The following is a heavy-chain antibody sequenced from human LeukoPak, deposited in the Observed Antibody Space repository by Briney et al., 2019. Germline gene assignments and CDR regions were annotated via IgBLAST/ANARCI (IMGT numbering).Heavy chain of an antibody. CDR1: GFTFSSYE. CDR2: ISSSDSSDSTI. J-gene: IGHJ6*02. CDR3: ATGEYTSARYGDFYPYVMDG. Sequence: GGSLRLSCAASGFTFSSYEMNWVRQAPGKGLEWVSYISSSDSSDSTIYYADSVKGRFNISRDNSKKSLYLQVNSLRAEDTAVYYCATGEYTSARYGDFYPYVMDGSGQGTTVTVSS. V-gene: IGHV3-48*03. D-gene: IGHD6-19*01.